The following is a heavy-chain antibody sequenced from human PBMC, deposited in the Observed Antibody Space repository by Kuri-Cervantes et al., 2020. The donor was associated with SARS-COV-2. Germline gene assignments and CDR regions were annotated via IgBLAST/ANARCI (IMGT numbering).Heavy chain of an antibody. CDR2: INPNSGGT. J-gene: IGHJ3*02. CDR1: GYTFTGYY. D-gene: IGHD3-22*01. V-gene: IGHV1-2*04. Sequence: ASVKVSCKASGYTFTGYYMHWVRRAPGQGLEWMGWINPNSGGTNYAQKFQGWVTMTRDTSISTVYMELSRLRSDDTAVYYCAGSTPFRRLAVISQGGAFDIWGQGTMVTVSS. CDR3: AGSTPFRRLAVISQGGAFDI.